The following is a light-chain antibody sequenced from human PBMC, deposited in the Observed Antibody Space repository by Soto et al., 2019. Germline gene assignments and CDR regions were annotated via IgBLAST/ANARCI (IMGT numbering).Light chain of an antibody. CDR2: GNS. J-gene: IGLJ1*01. CDR1: SSNIGAGYD. CDR3: QSYDSSLRVSDV. Sequence: QSVLTQPPSVSGAPGQRVTISCTGSSSNIGAGYDVHWYQQLPGTAPKLLIYGNSNRPSGVPDRFSGSKSGTSASLAITGLQAEDEADDYCQSYDSSLRVSDVFGTGTKVTVL. V-gene: IGLV1-40*01.